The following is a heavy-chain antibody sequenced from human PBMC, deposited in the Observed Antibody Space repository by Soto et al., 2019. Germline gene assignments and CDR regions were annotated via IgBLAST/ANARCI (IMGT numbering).Heavy chain of an antibody. CDR3: ATGGRIVGATEYAFDI. J-gene: IGHJ3*02. V-gene: IGHV1-18*01. D-gene: IGHD1-26*01. Sequence: QVQLVQSGAEVKKPGASVKVSCKASGYTFTSYGISWVRQAPGQGLEWMGWISAYNGNTNYAQKLQGRVTMTTDTPTSTAYMELRSLISDDTAVYYCATGGRIVGATEYAFDIWGQGTMVTVSS. CDR2: ISAYNGNT. CDR1: GYTFTSYG.